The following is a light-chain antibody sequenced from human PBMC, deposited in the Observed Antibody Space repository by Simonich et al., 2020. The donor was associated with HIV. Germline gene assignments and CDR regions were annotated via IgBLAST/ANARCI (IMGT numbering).Light chain of an antibody. V-gene: IGLV5-45*01. CDR1: SGINVGTYR. CDR2: YKSDSDK. Sequence: QAVLTQPASLSASPGASASFTCTLRSGINVGTYRIAWYQQKPGSPPQYLLRYKSDSDKQQGSGVPSRFSGSKDASANAGILLISGLQSEDEADYYCMIWHSSAWVFGGGTKLTVL. CDR3: MIWHSSAWV. J-gene: IGLJ3*02.